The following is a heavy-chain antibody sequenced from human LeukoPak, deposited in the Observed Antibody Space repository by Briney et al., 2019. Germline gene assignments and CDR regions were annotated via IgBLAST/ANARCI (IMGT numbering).Heavy chain of an antibody. V-gene: IGHV3-49*05. J-gene: IGHJ4*02. CDR1: GFTFGDYA. D-gene: IGHD3-10*01. CDR3: ARHIGGSTVFDY. CDR2: IRSKAYGGTT. Sequence: KPGGSLRLSCTASGFTFGDYAMSWFRQAPGKGLEWVGFIRSKAYGGTTEYAASVKGRFTISRDDSKSIAYLQMNSLKTEDTAVYYCARHIGGSTVFDYWGQGTLVTVSS.